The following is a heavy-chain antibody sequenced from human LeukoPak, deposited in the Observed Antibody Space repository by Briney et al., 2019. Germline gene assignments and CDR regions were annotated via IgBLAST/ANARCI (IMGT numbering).Heavy chain of an antibody. CDR3: AKEIVVVVAATARQREYGMDV. Sequence: GGSLRLSCAASGFTFDDYAMHWVRQAPGKGLEWVSLISGDGGSTYYADSVKGRFTISRDNSENSLYLQMNSLRTEDTALYYCAKEIVVVVAATARQREYGMDVWGQGTTVTVSS. CDR1: GFTFDDYA. CDR2: ISGDGGST. J-gene: IGHJ6*02. D-gene: IGHD2-15*01. V-gene: IGHV3-43*02.